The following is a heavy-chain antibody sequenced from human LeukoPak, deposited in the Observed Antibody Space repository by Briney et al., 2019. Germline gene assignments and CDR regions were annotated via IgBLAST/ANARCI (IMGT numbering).Heavy chain of an antibody. D-gene: IGHD6-13*01. CDR3: ARVGYSSRGFDY. CDR2: IYYSGST. CDR1: GGSISSSSYY. Sequence: SETLSLTCTVSGGSISSSSYYWGWIRQPPGKGLEWIGSIYYSGSTYYNPSLKSRVTISVDTSKNQFSLKLSSVTAADTAVYYCARVGYSSRGFDYWGQGTLVTVSP. J-gene: IGHJ4*02. V-gene: IGHV4-39*07.